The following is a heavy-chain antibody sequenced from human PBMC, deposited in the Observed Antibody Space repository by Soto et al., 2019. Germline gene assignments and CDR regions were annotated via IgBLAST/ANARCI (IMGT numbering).Heavy chain of an antibody. CDR3: AREARYCTNGVCNPRSYYYYMDV. J-gene: IGHJ6*03. CDR2: INPSGGST. CDR1: GYTFTSYY. Sequence: GASVKVSCKASGYTFTSYYMHWVRQAPGQGLEWMGIINPSGGSTSYAQKFQGRVTMTRDTSTSTVYMELGSLRSEDTAVYYCAREARYCTNGVCNPRSYYYYMDVWGKGTTVTVS. D-gene: IGHD2-8*01. V-gene: IGHV1-46*03.